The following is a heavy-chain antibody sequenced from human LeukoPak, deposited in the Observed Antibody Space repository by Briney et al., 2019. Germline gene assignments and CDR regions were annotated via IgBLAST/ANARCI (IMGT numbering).Heavy chain of an antibody. D-gene: IGHD6-6*01. J-gene: IGHJ4*02. Sequence: GGSLRLSCAASGFTFSNAWMSWVRQAPGKGLEWVGRIKSKTDGGTTDYAAPVKGRFTISRDDSKNTLYLQMNSLKTEDTAAYYCTTDKGIAVRPLFDYWGQGTLVTVSP. CDR3: TTDKGIAVRPLFDY. V-gene: IGHV3-15*01. CDR2: IKSKTDGGTT. CDR1: GFTFSNAW.